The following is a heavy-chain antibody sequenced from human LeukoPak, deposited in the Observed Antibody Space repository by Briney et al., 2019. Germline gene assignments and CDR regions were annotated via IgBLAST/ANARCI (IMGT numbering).Heavy chain of an antibody. CDR2: IYNRGST. J-gene: IGHJ4*02. CDR3: ARDIYYYDSSGSRVFDY. V-gene: IGHV4-59*01. CDR1: GASLSSYY. Sequence: PETLSLTCTVSGASLSSYYWSWVRHPPGKGLEWIGYIYNRGSTNYNTSLTSRDTISVDTSKNQFALKLSSVTAADTAVYYCARDIYYYDSSGSRVFDYWGQGTLVTVSS. D-gene: IGHD3-22*01.